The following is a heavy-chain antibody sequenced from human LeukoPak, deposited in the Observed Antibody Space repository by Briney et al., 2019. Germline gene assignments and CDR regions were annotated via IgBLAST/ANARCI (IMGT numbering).Heavy chain of an antibody. CDR1: GFTFSSYG. D-gene: IGHD4-11*01. CDR3: AKDLGVLQYSRDYFDY. CDR2: IRYDGSNK. Sequence: GGSLRLSCAASGFTFSSYGMHWVRQAPGKGLEWVAFIRYDGSNKYCADSVKGRFTISRDNSKNTLYLQMNSLRAEDTAVYYCAKDLGVLQYSRDYFDYWGQGTLVTVSS. V-gene: IGHV3-30*02. J-gene: IGHJ4*02.